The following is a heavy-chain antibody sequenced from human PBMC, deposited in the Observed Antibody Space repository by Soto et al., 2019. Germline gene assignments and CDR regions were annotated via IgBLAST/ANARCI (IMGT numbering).Heavy chain of an antibody. D-gene: IGHD1-7*01. J-gene: IGHJ6*02. Sequence: PGGSLRLSCAVSGFTLSSLWMHWVRQAPGKGPEWVSVIYSGGSTYYADSVKGRFTISRDNSKNTLYLQMNSLRAEDTAVYYCARDQLELDYYYGMDVWGQGTTVTVSS. CDR1: GFTLSSLW. CDR3: ARDQLELDYYYGMDV. CDR2: IYSGGST. V-gene: IGHV3-66*01.